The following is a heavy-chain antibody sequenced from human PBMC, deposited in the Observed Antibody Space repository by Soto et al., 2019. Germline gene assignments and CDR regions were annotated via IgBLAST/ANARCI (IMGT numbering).Heavy chain of an antibody. CDR3: ARDGYPGFDMDV. D-gene: IGHD5-12*01. Sequence: EVQVVESGGGLVQPGGSLRLSCEGSGFTFSTYNMDWVRQAPGKGLEWVLYITNTGGPIYYAGSVRGRFTISREKAKKPLFLLMNSLRDDDTAVYCCARDGYPGFDMDVWGRATTVTVSS. J-gene: IGHJ6*02. V-gene: IGHV3-48*02. CDR1: GFTFSTYN. CDR2: ITNTGGPI.